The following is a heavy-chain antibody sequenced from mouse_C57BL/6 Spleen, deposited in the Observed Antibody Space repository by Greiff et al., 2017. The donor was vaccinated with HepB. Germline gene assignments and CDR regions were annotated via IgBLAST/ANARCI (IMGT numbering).Heavy chain of an antibody. Sequence: QVQLQQSGPELVKPGASVKLSCKASGYAFSSSWVNWVKQRPGKGLEWIGRIYPGDGDTNYNGKFKGKATLTADKSSSRADMQLSSLTSEDSAVSFCAINGYYAMDYWGQGTSVTVSS. V-gene: IGHV1-82*01. CDR1: GYAFSSSW. CDR3: AINGYYAMDY. J-gene: IGHJ4*01. CDR2: IYPGDGDT.